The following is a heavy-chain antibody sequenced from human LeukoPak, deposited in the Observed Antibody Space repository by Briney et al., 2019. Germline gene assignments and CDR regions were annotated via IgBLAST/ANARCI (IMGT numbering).Heavy chain of an antibody. D-gene: IGHD3-3*01. CDR3: AKAGTIFGVENPFYFYYMDV. Sequence: GGSLRLSCAASGFTFSSYTMNWVRQAPGKGLEWVSAISSSSSYIYYADSVKGRFTISRHNAKRSLYLQMNSLRAEDTAVYYCAKAGTIFGVENPFYFYYMDVWGKGTTVTVSS. J-gene: IGHJ6*03. CDR1: GFTFSSYT. CDR2: ISSSSSYI. V-gene: IGHV3-21*04.